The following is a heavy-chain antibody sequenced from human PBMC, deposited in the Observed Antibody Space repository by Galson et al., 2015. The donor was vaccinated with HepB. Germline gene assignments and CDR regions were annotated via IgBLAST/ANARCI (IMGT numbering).Heavy chain of an antibody. CDR1: GDSVSSNSAA. D-gene: IGHD2-2*02. CDR3: AREQITCERYCSGTSWYKYNYYGMDV. J-gene: IGHJ6*02. V-gene: IGHV6-1*01. Sequence: CAISGDSVSSNSAAWNWIRQSPSRGLEWLGRTYYRSKYYNDYAVSVKSRITINPDTSKNQFSLQLNSVTPEDTAVYYCAREQITCERYCSGTSWYKYNYYGMDVWGQGTTVTVSS. CDR2: TYYRSKYYN.